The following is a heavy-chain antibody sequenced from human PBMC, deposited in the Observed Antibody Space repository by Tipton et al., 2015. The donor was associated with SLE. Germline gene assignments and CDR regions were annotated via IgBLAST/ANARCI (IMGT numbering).Heavy chain of an antibody. CDR2: IYYSGIT. Sequence: LRLSCTVSGDSISSSGHYWGWIRRPPGKGLESIGYIYYSGITYYNPSLKSRVTISVDTSKNQFSLKLSSVTAADTAVYYCARSSGAPDIGYLYYFDYWGQGTLVTVSS. V-gene: IGHV4-39*07. CDR3: ARSSGAPDIGYLYYFDY. D-gene: IGHD3-22*01. CDR1: GDSISSSGHY. J-gene: IGHJ4*02.